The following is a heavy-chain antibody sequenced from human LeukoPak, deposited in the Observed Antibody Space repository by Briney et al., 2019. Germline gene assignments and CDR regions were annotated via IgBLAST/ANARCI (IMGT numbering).Heavy chain of an antibody. J-gene: IGHJ5*02. CDR3: ARAQYGDYGEFDP. CDR1: GFTFSSYW. D-gene: IGHD4-17*01. V-gene: IGHV3-74*01. CDR2: INSDGSST. Sequence: GGSLRLSCAASGFTFSSYWVHWVRQAPGKGMVWVPRINSDGSSTSYADSVKGRFTISRDNAKNTLYLQMNSLRAEDTAVYYCARAQYGDYGEFDPWGQGTLVTVSS.